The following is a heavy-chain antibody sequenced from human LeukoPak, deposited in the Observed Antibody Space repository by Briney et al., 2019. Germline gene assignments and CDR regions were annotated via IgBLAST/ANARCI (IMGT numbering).Heavy chain of an antibody. Sequence: PSETLSLTCTVSGGSISSGDYYWSWIRQPPGKGLEWIGYIYYSGSTYYNPSLKSRITISIDTSKNQFSLKLSSVTAADTAVYYCVRGSSGWRRFDPWGQGTPVTVSS. J-gene: IGHJ5*02. CDR1: GGSISSGDYY. CDR3: VRGSSGWRRFDP. CDR2: IYYSGST. V-gene: IGHV4-30-4*01. D-gene: IGHD5-24*01.